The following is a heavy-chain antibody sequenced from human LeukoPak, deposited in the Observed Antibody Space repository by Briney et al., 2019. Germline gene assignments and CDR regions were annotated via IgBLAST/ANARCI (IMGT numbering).Heavy chain of an antibody. Sequence: PGGSLRLSCAASGFTFSNYWMSWVRQAPGKGLEWVASIRYDGSDKYYADSVKGRFTVSRDNSQNTLYLQMSSLGTEDTAVYFCAKDRGDYFDTSSHSFDSWGQGTLVTVSS. CDR1: GFTFSNYW. CDR3: AKDRGDYFDTSSHSFDS. CDR2: IRYDGSDK. D-gene: IGHD3-22*01. V-gene: IGHV3-30*02. J-gene: IGHJ4*02.